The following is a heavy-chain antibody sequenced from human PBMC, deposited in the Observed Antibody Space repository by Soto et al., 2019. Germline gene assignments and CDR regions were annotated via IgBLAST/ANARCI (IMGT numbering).Heavy chain of an antibody. Sequence: ASVKVSCKVSGYTFTGYYVHGVRQAPGQGLEWMGWINPNSGDTYLAQRFQGRVTMNRDTSIGTAYMELRVLTSDDKAEYYCAKGGAIVAAGTRVYLYNAMDVWGQGTTVTVSS. J-gene: IGHJ6*02. CDR2: INPNSGDT. V-gene: IGHV1-2*02. D-gene: IGHD1-26*01. CDR1: GYTFTGYY. CDR3: AKGGAIVAAGTRVYLYNAMDV.